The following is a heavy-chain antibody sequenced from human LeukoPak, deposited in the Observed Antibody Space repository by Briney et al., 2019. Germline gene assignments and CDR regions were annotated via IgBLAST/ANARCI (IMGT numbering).Heavy chain of an antibody. CDR2: IYNTGSA. D-gene: IGHD2-2*01. CDR1: GGSISSGTHY. J-gene: IGHJ6*02. V-gene: IGHV4-31*11. Sequence: SQTLSLTCAVSGGSISSGTHYWNWIRQHPGQGLEWIGHIYNTGSAYYNPSLMSRVSISIDTSENQFSLKLSSVTAADTAVYYCASTHCASPSCYSYYYSGLDVWGQGTTVIISS. CDR3: ASTHCASPSCYSYYYSGLDV.